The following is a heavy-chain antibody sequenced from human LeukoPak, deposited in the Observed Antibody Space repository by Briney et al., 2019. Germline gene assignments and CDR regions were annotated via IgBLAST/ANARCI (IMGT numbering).Heavy chain of an antibody. CDR3: ARYRRYYDSSAQRSYGMDV. CDR1: GGSISSYY. J-gene: IGHJ6*02. V-gene: IGHV4-59*08. D-gene: IGHD3-22*01. CDR2: IYYSGST. Sequence: PSETLSLTCTVSGGSISSYYWSWIRQPPGKGLEWIGYIYYSGSTNYNPSLKSRVTISVDTSKNQFSLKLSSVTAADTAVYYCARYRRYYDSSAQRSYGMDVRGQGTTVTVSS.